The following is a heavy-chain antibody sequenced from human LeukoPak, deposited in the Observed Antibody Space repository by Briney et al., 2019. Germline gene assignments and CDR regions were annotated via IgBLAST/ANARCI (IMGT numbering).Heavy chain of an antibody. CDR1: GYIFTGYY. CDR2: INPNSGDT. CDR3: ARDGVFRFEVGDVYYYYMDA. D-gene: IGHD2-21*02. Sequence: GASVKVSCKASGYIFTGYYIHWVRQAPGQGLEWMGWINPNSGDTKYAQKFQGRVTMTRDTSNNTVYMDLTRLIFDDTAMYYCARDGVFRFEVGDVYYYYMDAWGKGTTVIISS. V-gene: IGHV1-2*02. J-gene: IGHJ6*03.